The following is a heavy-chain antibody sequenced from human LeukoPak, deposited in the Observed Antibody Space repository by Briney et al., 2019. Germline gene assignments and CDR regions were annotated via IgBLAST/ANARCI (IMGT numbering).Heavy chain of an antibody. CDR2: FDPEDSET. V-gene: IGHV1-24*01. Sequence: GASVKVSCKVSGYTLTELSMHWVRQAPGKGLEWMGGFDPEDSETIYAQKFQGRVTMTEDTSTDTAYMELSSLRSEDTAVYYCATGGYGSGSLDYWGQGTLVTVSS. D-gene: IGHD3-10*01. CDR1: GYTLTELS. J-gene: IGHJ4*02. CDR3: ATGGYGSGSLDY.